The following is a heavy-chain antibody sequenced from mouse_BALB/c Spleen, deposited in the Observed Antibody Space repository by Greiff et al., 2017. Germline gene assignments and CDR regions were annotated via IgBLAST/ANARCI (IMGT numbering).Heavy chain of an antibody. D-gene: IGHD2-14*01. CDR1: GFTFSSYG. CDR2: INSNGGST. J-gene: IGHJ1*01. Sequence: EVQLVESGGGLVQPGGSLKLSCAASGFTFSSYGMSWVRQTPDKRLELVATINSNGGSTYYPDSVKGRFTISRDNAKNTLYLQMSSLKSEDTAMYYCASWYDWYFDVWGAGTTVNVSS. V-gene: IGHV5-6-3*01. CDR3: ASWYDWYFDV.